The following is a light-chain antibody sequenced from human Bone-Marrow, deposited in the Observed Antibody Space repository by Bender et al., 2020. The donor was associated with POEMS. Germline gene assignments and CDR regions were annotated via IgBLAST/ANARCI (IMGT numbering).Light chain of an antibody. CDR2: QDT. CDR3: SSYAGSNNPR. J-gene: IGLJ3*02. CDR1: ALPRKY. V-gene: IGLV3-1*01. Sequence: SYELTQAPSVSVSPGQMAGITCSGEALPRKYAYWYQQKPGQSPILVIYQDTKRPSGIPERFSGSNSGNTASLTVSGLQAEDEADYYCSSYAGSNNPRFGGGTKLTVL.